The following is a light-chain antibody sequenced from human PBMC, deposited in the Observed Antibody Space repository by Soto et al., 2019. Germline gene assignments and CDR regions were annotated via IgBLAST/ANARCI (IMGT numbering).Light chain of an antibody. J-gene: IGKJ4*01. Sequence: EIVMTQSPATPSVSPGERVTLSCRASQSVSAYLAWYLQKPGQAPRLLIYGASTRATGIPARFSGSGSGTEFTLTISSLQSEDSAVYHCQQYSDWPLVTFGGGTKVEI. CDR3: QQYSDWPLVT. CDR2: GAS. V-gene: IGKV3-15*01. CDR1: QSVSAY.